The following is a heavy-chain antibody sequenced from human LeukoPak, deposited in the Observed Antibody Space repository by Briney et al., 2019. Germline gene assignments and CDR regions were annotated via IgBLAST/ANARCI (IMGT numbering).Heavy chain of an antibody. V-gene: IGHV4-59*11. D-gene: IGHD6-13*01. CDR2: IYYSGST. CDR1: GGSISSHY. Sequence: SETLSLTCTVSGGSISSHYWSWIRQPPGKGLEWIGYIYYSGSTNYNPSLKSRVTMSVDTSKNQFSLKLSSVTAADTAVCYCAREAAGREDYWGQGTLVTVSS. J-gene: IGHJ4*02. CDR3: AREAAGREDY.